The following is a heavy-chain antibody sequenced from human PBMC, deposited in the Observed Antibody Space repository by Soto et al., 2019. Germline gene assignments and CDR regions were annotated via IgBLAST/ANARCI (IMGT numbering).Heavy chain of an antibody. J-gene: IGHJ5*02. Sequence: SETLSLTCTVSGGSISNYYWGWIRQPPGKGLEWIGYTHYSGSTNYNPSLRSRVTISVDTPKNQFSLKVNSMTAADTAIYYCARGGVAARKGRWFDPWSQGTLVTVSS. D-gene: IGHD6-25*01. CDR2: THYSGST. CDR1: GGSISNYY. CDR3: ARGGVAARKGRWFDP. V-gene: IGHV4-59*01.